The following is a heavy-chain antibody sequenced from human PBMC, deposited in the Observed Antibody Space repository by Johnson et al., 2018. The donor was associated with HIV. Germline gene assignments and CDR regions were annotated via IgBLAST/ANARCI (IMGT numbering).Heavy chain of an antibody. CDR1: GFNFDDYA. Sequence: VQLVESGGGLVQPGRSLRLSCAASGFNFDDYAMHWVRQAPGKGLEWVSGISWNSGSIGYADSVKGRFTISRDNSKNTLYLQMNSLRAEDTAVYFCARGPIADDAFDIWGQGTMVTVSS. CDR2: ISWNSGSI. V-gene: IGHV3-9*01. J-gene: IGHJ3*02. CDR3: ARGPIADDAFDI. D-gene: IGHD3-16*02.